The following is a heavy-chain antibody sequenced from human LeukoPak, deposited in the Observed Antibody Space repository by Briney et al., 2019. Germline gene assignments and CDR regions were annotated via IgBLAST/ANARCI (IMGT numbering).Heavy chain of an antibody. CDR1: GYTFTSYD. Sequence: GASVRVSCKASGYTFTSYDINWVRQATGQGLEWMGWMNPNSGNTGYAQKFQGRVTITRNTSISTAYMELSSLRSEDTAVYYCAIDTIFGVVAQEYWGQGTLVTVSS. V-gene: IGHV1-8*03. D-gene: IGHD3-3*01. CDR3: AIDTIFGVVAQEY. J-gene: IGHJ4*02. CDR2: MNPNSGNT.